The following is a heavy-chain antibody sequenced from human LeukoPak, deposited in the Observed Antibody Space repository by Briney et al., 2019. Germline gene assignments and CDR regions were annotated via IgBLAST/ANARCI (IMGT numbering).Heavy chain of an antibody. CDR3: AKDLGLRKNAFDI. J-gene: IGHJ3*02. D-gene: IGHD3-16*01. CDR1: GFTFSSYA. Sequence: GGSLRLSCAASGFTFSSYAMSWVRQAPGKGLEWVSAISGSGGSTYYADSVKGRFTISRDNSKNTLYPQMNSLRAEDTAVYYCAKDLGLRKNAFDIWGQGTMVTVSS. CDR2: ISGSGGST. V-gene: IGHV3-23*01.